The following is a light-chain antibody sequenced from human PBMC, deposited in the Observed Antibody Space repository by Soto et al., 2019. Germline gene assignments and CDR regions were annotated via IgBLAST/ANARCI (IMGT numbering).Light chain of an antibody. Sequence: EIVLTQSPGTLSLPPGERATLSCRASLSVSSSYLAWYQQKPGQAPRLLIYGASSRATGIPDRFSGSGSGTDFTLTISRLEPEDFAVYYCQQYGSSPPYTFGQGTKLEIK. J-gene: IGKJ2*01. CDR2: GAS. V-gene: IGKV3-20*01. CDR1: LSVSSSY. CDR3: QQYGSSPPYT.